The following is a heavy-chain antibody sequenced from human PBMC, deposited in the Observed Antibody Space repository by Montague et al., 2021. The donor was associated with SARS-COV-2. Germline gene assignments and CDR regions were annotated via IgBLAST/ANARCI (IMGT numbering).Heavy chain of an antibody. J-gene: IGHJ4*02. CDR1: GFTFSSYA. Sequence: SLRLSCAASGFTFSSYAMSWVRQAPGNGLEWVSVIYSGSSSTWYADSVKGRFTISRDNPKNTLYLHMNSLRVDDTAVYYCAKGFQPYSYESSGFYTFDYWGQGTLVTVSS. CDR3: AKGFQPYSYESSGFYTFDY. V-gene: IGHV3-23*03. CDR2: IYSGSSST. D-gene: IGHD3-22*01.